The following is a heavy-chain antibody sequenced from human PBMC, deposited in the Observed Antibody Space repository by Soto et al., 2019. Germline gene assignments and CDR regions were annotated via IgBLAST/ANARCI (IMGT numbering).Heavy chain of an antibody. D-gene: IGHD2-15*01. CDR3: ARHQRVRYCSGGSCYGSNWFDP. Sequence: QLQLQESGPGLVKPSETLSLTCTVSGGSISSSSYYWGWIRQPPGKGLEWIGSIYYSGGTYYNPSLKSRVTISVDTSENQFSLKLSSVTAADTAVYYCARHQRVRYCSGGSCYGSNWFDPRGQGTLVTVSS. CDR1: GGSISSSSYY. V-gene: IGHV4-39*01. CDR2: IYYSGGT. J-gene: IGHJ5*02.